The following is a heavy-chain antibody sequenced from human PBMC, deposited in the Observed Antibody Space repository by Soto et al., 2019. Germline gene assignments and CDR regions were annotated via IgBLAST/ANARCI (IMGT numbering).Heavy chain of an antibody. Sequence: SETLSLTCAVYGGSFSGYYWSWIRQPPGKGLEWIGEINHSGSTNYNPSLKSRVTISVDTSKNQFSLKLSSVTAADTAVYYCARGRNDCSSTSCGYYYYYYGMDVWGQGTTVTVSS. CDR3: ARGRNDCSSTSCGYYYYYYGMDV. D-gene: IGHD2-2*01. CDR2: INHSGST. J-gene: IGHJ6*02. CDR1: GGSFSGYY. V-gene: IGHV4-34*01.